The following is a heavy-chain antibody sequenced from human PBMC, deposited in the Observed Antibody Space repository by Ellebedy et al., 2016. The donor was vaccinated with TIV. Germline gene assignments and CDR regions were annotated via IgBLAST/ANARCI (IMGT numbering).Heavy chain of an antibody. CDR3: ASQSSGWSDNWFAP. CDR1: GYSFTSYW. D-gene: IGHD6-19*01. CDR2: IDPSDSYI. Sequence: GESLKISCKGSGYSFTSYWISWVRQMPGKGLEWMGRIDPSDSYINYNPSFQGHVTFSVDKSISTVYLQWISLKASDSAMYYCASQSSGWSDNWFAPWGQGTTVTVSS. J-gene: IGHJ5*02. V-gene: IGHV5-10-1*01.